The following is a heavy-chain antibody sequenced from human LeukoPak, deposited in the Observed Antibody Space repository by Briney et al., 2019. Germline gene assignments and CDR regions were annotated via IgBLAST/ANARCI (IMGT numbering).Heavy chain of an antibody. V-gene: IGHV3-7*01. CDR2: IKQDGSEK. Sequence: PGGSLRLSCAASGFTFSSYWMSWVRQAPGKGLECVANIKQDGSEKYYVDSVKGRFTISRDNAKNSLYPQMNSLRAEDTAVYYCARVKGTGTNDYWGQGTLVTVSS. CDR3: ARVKGTGTNDY. J-gene: IGHJ4*02. D-gene: IGHD1/OR15-1a*01. CDR1: GFTFSSYW.